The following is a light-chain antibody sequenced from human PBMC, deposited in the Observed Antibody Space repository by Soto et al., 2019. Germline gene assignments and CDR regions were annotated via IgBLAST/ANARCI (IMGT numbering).Light chain of an antibody. J-gene: IGKJ1*01. CDR2: GAS. CDR3: QQYCSSPRT. Sequence: EIVLTQSPGTLSLSPGERATLSCRASQSVSSSYLAWYQQKPGQAPRLLIYGASSRATGIPDRFSGSGSGTDFTLTISRLEPEDFAVYYCQQYCSSPRTLGQGTKVEIK. V-gene: IGKV3-20*01. CDR1: QSVSSSY.